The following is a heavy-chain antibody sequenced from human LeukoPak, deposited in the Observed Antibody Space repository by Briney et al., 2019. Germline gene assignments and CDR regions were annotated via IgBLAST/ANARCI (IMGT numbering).Heavy chain of an antibody. D-gene: IGHD2-15*01. CDR1: GYSINNYW. CDR2: IYPADSGI. CDR3: ARQEYCSGGSCYTWFDP. Sequence: GESLQISCQGSGYSINNYWIGWVRQMPGKGLEWMGIIYPADSGIRYSPSFQGQVTISADKSISTAYLQWSSLKASDTAMYYCARQEYCSGGSCYTWFDPWGQGTLVIVSS. V-gene: IGHV5-51*01. J-gene: IGHJ5*02.